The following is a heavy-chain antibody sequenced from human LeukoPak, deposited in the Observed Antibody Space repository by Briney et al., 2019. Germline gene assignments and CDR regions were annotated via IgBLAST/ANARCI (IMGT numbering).Heavy chain of an antibody. CDR2: INPSGGST. J-gene: IGHJ4*02. CDR1: GYTFTSYY. CDR3: ARGFRVGATLGY. V-gene: IGHV1-46*01. Sequence: ASVKVSCKASGYTFTSYYMHWVRQSPGQGLKWRGIINPSGGSTSYAQKFQGRLTMTRDMSTSTVYMELSSLRSEDTAVYYCARGFRVGATLGYWGQGTLVTVSS. D-gene: IGHD1-26*01.